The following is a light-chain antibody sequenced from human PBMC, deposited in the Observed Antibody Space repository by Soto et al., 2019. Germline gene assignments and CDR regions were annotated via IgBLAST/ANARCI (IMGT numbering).Light chain of an antibody. CDR1: QSINNHF. CDR3: QHYGSPFT. V-gene: IGKV3-20*01. CDR2: GTS. J-gene: IGKJ3*01. Sequence: EVVLTQSPGTLSLSPGERATLSCRASQSINNHFLAWYQQKRGQAPRLLIYGTSNRANGIPDRFSGSGSGTDVTLAISRLEPEDFAVYYCQHYGSPFTFGPGTKVDIK.